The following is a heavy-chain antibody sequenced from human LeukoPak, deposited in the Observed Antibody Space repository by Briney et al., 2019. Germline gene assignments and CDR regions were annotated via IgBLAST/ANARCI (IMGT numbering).Heavy chain of an antibody. CDR3: AKDYDYVWGSYRQGSYFDY. D-gene: IGHD3-16*02. CDR2: ISGSGGST. J-gene: IGHJ4*02. CDR1: GFTFSSYA. V-gene: IGHV3-23*01. Sequence: GGSLRLSGVASGFTFSSYAMSWVRQAPGKGLEWVSAISGSGGSTYYVDSVKGRFTISRDNSKNTLYLQMNSLRSEDTAVYYCAKDYDYVWGSYRQGSYFDYWGQGTLVTVSS.